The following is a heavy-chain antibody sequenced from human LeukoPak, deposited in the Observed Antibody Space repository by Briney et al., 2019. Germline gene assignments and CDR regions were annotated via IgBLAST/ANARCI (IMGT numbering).Heavy chain of an antibody. V-gene: IGHV3-48*03. CDR3: ARDLRPTYYYDSSGRGFDP. J-gene: IGHJ5*02. CDR1: GFTFSSYE. CDR2: ISSSGSTI. Sequence: GGSLRLSCAASGFTFSSYEMNWVRQAPGKGLEWGSYISSSGSTIYYADSVKGRFTISRDNAKNSLYLQMNSLRAEDTAVYYCARDLRPTYYYDSSGRGFDPWGQGTLVTVSS. D-gene: IGHD3-22*01.